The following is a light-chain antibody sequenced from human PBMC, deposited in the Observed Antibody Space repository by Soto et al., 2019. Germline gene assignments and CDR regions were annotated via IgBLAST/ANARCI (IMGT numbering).Light chain of an antibody. CDR1: SSNVGNNA. Sequence: QSLLTHPPSSSGTPGQRVTISCSGSSSNVGNNAVNWYQQLPGAAPKLLIYADNQRPSGVPDRFSGSKSGTSASLVISGLQSEDEADYYCAAWDDSLNGYVFGIGTKVTVL. J-gene: IGLJ1*01. CDR2: ADN. V-gene: IGLV1-44*01. CDR3: AAWDDSLNGYV.